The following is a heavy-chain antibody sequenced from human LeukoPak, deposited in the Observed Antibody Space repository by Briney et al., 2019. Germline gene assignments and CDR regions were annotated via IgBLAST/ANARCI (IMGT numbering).Heavy chain of an antibody. CDR3: ARDYADYVGYFFFDY. D-gene: IGHD4-17*01. CDR2: ICGGGEST. J-gene: IGHJ4*02. V-gene: IGHV3-23*01. CDR1: GFTFNNYA. Sequence: PGGSLRLSCAASGFTFNNYAMNWVRQAPGKGLEWVSSICGGGESTYYADSAKGRFTISRHNTHNALYLQMNSLRAEDTAVHYCARDYADYVGYFFFDYWGQGTLVTVSS.